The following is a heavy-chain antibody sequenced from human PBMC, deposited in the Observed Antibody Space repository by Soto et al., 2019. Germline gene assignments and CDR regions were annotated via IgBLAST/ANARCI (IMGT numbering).Heavy chain of an antibody. V-gene: IGHV3-43*01. D-gene: IGHD6-19*01. CDR3: AKDMSSSVAGADFDY. J-gene: IGHJ4*02. Sequence: EVQLVESGGVVVQPGGSLRLSCAASGFTFDDYTMHWVRQAPGKGLEWVSLISWDGGSTYYADSVKGRFNISRDNSNNSLYLQMNSLRTEDTALYYCAKDMSSSVAGADFDYWGQGTLVTVSS. CDR1: GFTFDDYT. CDR2: ISWDGGST.